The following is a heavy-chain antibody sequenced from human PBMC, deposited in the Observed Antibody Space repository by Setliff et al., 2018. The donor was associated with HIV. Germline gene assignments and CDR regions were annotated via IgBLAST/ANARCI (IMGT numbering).Heavy chain of an antibody. CDR2: ISIGSGAAI. D-gene: IGHD1-20*01. CDR1: GFTFRNYN. V-gene: IGHV3-21*01. CDR3: ARDITTCWDV. J-gene: IGHJ6*02. Sequence: GGSLRLSCAASGFTFRNYNFNWVRQAPGRGLEWVSSISIGSGAAIYYAESVQGRFTVSRDNSKNSLYLQMNSLRVEDTAVYYCARDITTCWDVWGQGTTVTVSS.